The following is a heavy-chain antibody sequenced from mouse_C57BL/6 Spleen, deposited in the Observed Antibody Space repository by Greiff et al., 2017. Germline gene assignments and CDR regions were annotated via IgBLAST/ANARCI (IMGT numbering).Heavy chain of an antibody. Sequence: QVQLQQPGAELVKPGASVKMSCKASGYTFTSYWITWVKQRPGQGLEWIGDIYPGSGSTKYNEKFKSKATLTVDTSSSTAYMQLSSLTSEASAVYYCARRDYYGRPYYSMDYWGQGTSVTVSS. D-gene: IGHD1-1*01. J-gene: IGHJ4*01. CDR3: ARRDYYGRPYYSMDY. V-gene: IGHV1-55*01. CDR1: GYTFTSYW. CDR2: IYPGSGST.